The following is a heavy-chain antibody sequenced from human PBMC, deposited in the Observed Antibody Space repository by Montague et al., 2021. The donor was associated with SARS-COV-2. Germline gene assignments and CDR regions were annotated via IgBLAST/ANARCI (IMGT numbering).Heavy chain of an antibody. J-gene: IGHJ6*02. CDR3: ARDVDPNSLDGMDV. Sequence: SVILSCVACVFSVSSYEMNSARQAPGKGLEWISYISSGSGSSIHYADSVKGRFTISRANAKNSLYLQMNGLRAEDTAIYYCARDVDPNSLDGMDVWGQGTTVTVSS. CDR1: VFSVSSYE. D-gene: IGHD5-12*01. CDR2: ISSGSGSSI. V-gene: IGHV3-48*03.